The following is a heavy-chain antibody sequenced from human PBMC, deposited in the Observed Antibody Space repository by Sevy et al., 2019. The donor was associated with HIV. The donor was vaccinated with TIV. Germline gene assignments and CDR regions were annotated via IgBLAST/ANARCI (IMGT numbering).Heavy chain of an antibody. CDR2: ISSSGGST. Sequence: GGSLRLSCASSGFTFISHPMTWVRQAPGKGLEWVASISSSGGSTYYADSVKGRFTISRDNSKKMVYLQMNSLGVADTAVYFCAKEDFRGFDAWGQGTLVTVSS. D-gene: IGHD6-25*01. CDR1: GFTFISHP. J-gene: IGHJ5*02. V-gene: IGHV3-23*01. CDR3: AKEDFRGFDA.